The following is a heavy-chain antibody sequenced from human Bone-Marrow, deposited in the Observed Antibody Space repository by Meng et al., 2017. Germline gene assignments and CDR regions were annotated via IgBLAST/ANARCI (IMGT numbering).Heavy chain of an antibody. CDR2: INPDSGDT. D-gene: IGHD5-12*01. Sequence: ASVKVSCKASGGTFSSYAISWVRQAPGQGLEWMGWINPDSGDTNYALRFQGRVTMTRDTSISTAYMELSRLRSDDTALYYCARVMRPLNSGYTGYDFDYWGQGTLVTVSS. CDR1: GGTFSSYA. CDR3: ARVMRPLNSGYTGYDFDY. V-gene: IGHV1-2*02. J-gene: IGHJ4*02.